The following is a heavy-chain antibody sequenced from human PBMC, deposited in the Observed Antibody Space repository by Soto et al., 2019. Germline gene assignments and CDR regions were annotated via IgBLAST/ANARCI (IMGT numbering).Heavy chain of an antibody. CDR2: IWYDGSNK. D-gene: IGHD3-10*01. Sequence: GGSLRLSCAASGFTFSSYGMHWVRQAPGKGLEWVAVIWYDGSNKYYADSVKGRFTISRDNSKNTLYLQMNSLRAEDTAVYYCARDPNHPPMGYYYYYMDVWGKGTTVTVSS. CDR3: ARDPNHPPMGYYYYYMDV. V-gene: IGHV3-33*01. J-gene: IGHJ6*03. CDR1: GFTFSSYG.